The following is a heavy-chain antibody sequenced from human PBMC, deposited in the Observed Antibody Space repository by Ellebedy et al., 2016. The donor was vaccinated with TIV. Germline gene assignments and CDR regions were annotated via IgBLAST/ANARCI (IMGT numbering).Heavy chain of an antibody. Sequence: SETLSLXXTVSGDSISSSRDYWVWIRQPPGKGPEWIGTISNRDRTDYNPSLKSRVFILVDASKDQFFLKLTSVTAADTAVYYCATFNQYYTYLGVWGKGTTVIVSS. D-gene: IGHD1-14*01. V-gene: IGHV4-39*01. CDR3: ATFNQYYTYLGV. J-gene: IGHJ6*03. CDR1: GDSISSSRDY. CDR2: ISNRDRT.